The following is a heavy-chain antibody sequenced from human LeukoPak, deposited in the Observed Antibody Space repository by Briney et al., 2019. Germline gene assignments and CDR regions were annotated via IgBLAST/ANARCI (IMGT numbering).Heavy chain of an antibody. CDR2: IKQDGSEK. Sequence: GGSLRLSCAASGFTFSSYWMSWVRQAPGKGLEWVANIKQDGSEKYYVDSVKGRFTISRDNAKNSLYLQMNSLRVEDTAVYYCARDPGSSLTTGHYYYYMDVWGKGTTVTVSS. CDR1: GFTFSSYW. J-gene: IGHJ6*03. CDR3: ARDPGSSLTTGHYYYYMDV. V-gene: IGHV3-7*01. D-gene: IGHD4-17*01.